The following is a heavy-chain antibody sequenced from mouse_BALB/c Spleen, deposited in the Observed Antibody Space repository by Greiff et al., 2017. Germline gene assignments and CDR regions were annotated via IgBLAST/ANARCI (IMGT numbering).Heavy chain of an antibody. CDR2: ITPGSGST. D-gene: IGHD2-14*01. V-gene: IGHV1S41*01. J-gene: IGHJ4*01. CDR1: GYTFTSYS. Sequence: ELVKPGASVKLSCKASGYTFTSYSMNWIKQRPGQGLEWIGRITPGSGSTYYNEMFKGKATLTVDTSSSTAYIQLSSLSSEDSAVYFCERAMHYWYDRSYYAMDYWGQGTSVTVSS. CDR3: ERAMHYWYDRSYYAMDY.